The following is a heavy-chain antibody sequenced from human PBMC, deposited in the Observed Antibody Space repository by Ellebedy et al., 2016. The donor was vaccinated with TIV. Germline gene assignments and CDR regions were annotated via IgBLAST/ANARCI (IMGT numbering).Heavy chain of an antibody. D-gene: IGHD5-12*01. CDR2: ISNKVNRYTT. CDR3: TRGYSGASVYAFDI. V-gene: IGHV3-72*01. CDR1: AFTFSDQY. Sequence: GESLKISCAASAFTFSDQYIDWVRQAPGEGLEWVGRISNKVNRYTTEYAASVKGRFIISRDDSKKSVYLQMNSLKTEDSAIYHCTRGYSGASVYAFDIWGQGTMVTVSS. J-gene: IGHJ3*02.